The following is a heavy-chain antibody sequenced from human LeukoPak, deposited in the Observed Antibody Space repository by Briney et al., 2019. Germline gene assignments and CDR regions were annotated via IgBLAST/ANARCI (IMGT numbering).Heavy chain of an antibody. CDR2: ISYDGSNK. CDR1: GFTFSSYA. D-gene: IGHD6-19*01. V-gene: IGHV3-30*04. CDR3: ARDITVDGTGCFDY. J-gene: IGHJ4*02. Sequence: GGSLRLSCAASGFTFSSYAMHWVRHAPGNGLEWVAVISYDGSNKYYADSVKGRFTISRDNSKNTLYLQMNSLRAEDTAVYYCARDITVDGTGCFDYWGQGTLVTVSS.